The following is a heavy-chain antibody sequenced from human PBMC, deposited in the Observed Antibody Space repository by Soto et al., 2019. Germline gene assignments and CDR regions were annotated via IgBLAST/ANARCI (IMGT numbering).Heavy chain of an antibody. V-gene: IGHV4-30-2*03. Sequence: SETLSLTCAVSGGSISSGGYSWTWIRQPPGKGLEWIGTFYYSGSTHYNPSLESRVTISVDTSKNQFSLKLSSVTAADTAVYYCARVRSLRGVIHYYYYYGMDVRGQGTTVTVSS. J-gene: IGHJ6*02. CDR3: ARVRSLRGVIHYYYYYGMDV. D-gene: IGHD3-10*01. CDR1: GGSISSGGYS. CDR2: FYYSGST.